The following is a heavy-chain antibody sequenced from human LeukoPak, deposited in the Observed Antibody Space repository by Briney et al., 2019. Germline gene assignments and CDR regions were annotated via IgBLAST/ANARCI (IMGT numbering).Heavy chain of an antibody. J-gene: IGHJ4*02. CDR2: ISGSGGST. CDR3: TVDSGDLFDH. D-gene: IGHD4-17*01. CDR1: GFTFTTYA. Sequence: GGSLRLSCAASGFTFTTYAMSWVRQAPGKGLEWVSGISGSGGSTYYTDSVKGRFTISRDNSKNTLYLQMNSLRAEDTAIYYCTVDSGDLFDHWGQGTPVTLSS. V-gene: IGHV3-23*01.